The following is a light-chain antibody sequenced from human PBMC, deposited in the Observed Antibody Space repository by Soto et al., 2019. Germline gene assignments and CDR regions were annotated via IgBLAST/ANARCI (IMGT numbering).Light chain of an antibody. CDR3: QQYQNLWT. CDR1: ESVSTN. Sequence: EIVMTQSPATLSLSPGARATLSCRASESVSTNLAWYQQKAGQAPRLLIYGASTRATGIPARFSGSGSGTEFTLTINSLQSEDFAVYYCQQYQNLWTFGQGTKVDIK. V-gene: IGKV3-15*01. CDR2: GAS. J-gene: IGKJ1*01.